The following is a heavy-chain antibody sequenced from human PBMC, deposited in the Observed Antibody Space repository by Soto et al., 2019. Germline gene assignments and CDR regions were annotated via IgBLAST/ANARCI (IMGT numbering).Heavy chain of an antibody. V-gene: IGHV1-2*02. D-gene: IGHD6-13*01. Sequence: QVQLVQSGAEVKKPGASVKVSCKASGYTFTGYYMHWVRQAPGQGLEWMGWINPNSGGTNYAQKFQGRVTMTRDTSISTAYMELSRVRSDDTAVYYCARALSIAAAGTTASRRFDPWGQGTLVTVSS. CDR3: ARALSIAAAGTTASRRFDP. CDR2: INPNSGGT. J-gene: IGHJ5*02. CDR1: GYTFTGYY.